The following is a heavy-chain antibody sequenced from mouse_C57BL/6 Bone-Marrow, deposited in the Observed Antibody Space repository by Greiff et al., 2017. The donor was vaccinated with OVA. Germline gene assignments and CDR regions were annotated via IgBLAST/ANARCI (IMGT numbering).Heavy chain of an antibody. Sequence: QVQLQQPGAELVKPGASVKVSCKASGYTFTSSWMHWVKQRPGQGLEWIGRIHPSDSDTNYNQKFKGKATLTVDKPSSPAYMQLSSLTSEDAAVYYCAISGLPRYFDVWGTGTTVTVSS. CDR2: IHPSDSDT. CDR3: AISGLPRYFDV. J-gene: IGHJ1*03. D-gene: IGHD3-1*01. V-gene: IGHV1-74*01. CDR1: GYTFTSSW.